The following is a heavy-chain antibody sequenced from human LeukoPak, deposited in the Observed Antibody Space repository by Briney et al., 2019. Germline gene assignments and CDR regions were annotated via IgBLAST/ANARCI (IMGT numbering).Heavy chain of an antibody. CDR1: GFTFSSYG. Sequence: PGGALRLSCAASGFTFSSYGMHWVRQAPGKGLEWVAVISYDGTNKYYADSVKGRFTISRDNSENTLYLQMNSLRAEDTAVYYCAKDRRSSYLANWFDPWGQGTLVTVSS. CDR3: AKDRRSSYLANWFDP. J-gene: IGHJ5*02. CDR2: ISYDGTNK. V-gene: IGHV3-30*18.